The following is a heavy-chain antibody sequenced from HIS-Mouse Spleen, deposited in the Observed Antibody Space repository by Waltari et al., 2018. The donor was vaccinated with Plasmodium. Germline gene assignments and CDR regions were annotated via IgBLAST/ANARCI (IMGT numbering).Heavy chain of an antibody. CDR1: GLPFSSYW. CDR3: ASSWYWYFDL. CDR2: IKQDGSEK. Sequence: EVQLVESGGGLVQPGGSLRLSCAASGLPFSSYWMSWVSQAPGKGLEWVANIKQDGSEKYYVDSVKGRFTISRDNAKNSLYLRMNSLRAEDTAVYYCASSWYWYFDLWGRGTLVTVSS. D-gene: IGHD6-13*01. V-gene: IGHV3-7*01. J-gene: IGHJ2*01.